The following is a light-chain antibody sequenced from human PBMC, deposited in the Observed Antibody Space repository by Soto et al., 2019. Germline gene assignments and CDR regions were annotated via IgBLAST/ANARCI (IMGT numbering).Light chain of an antibody. CDR1: QRIGSW. V-gene: IGKV1-12*01. J-gene: IGKJ5*01. CDR2: ASS. CDR3: QQANNFPPT. Sequence: DIQMTQSPSSVSASVGDRVTITCRASQRIGSWLAWYQQKPGTAPKLLIYASSTLQRGVPSRFSGSGSWTDFTLSISNLQPEDFAIYYCQQANNFPPTFGQGTRVDVK.